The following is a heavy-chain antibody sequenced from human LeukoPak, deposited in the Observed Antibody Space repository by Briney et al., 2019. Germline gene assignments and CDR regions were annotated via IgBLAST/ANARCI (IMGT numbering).Heavy chain of an antibody. CDR3: ARQVSIYYYMDV. V-gene: IGHV4-34*01. Sequence: SETLSLTCAVYGGSLSGYYGSWIRQSPGKGMEWIGEINHSGSTNYNPSLKTRVAISVDTSKSQFSMKLSSVTAADTAVDYCARQVSIYYYMDVWGKGTTVSVSS. CDR1: GGSLSGYY. CDR2: INHSGST. J-gene: IGHJ6*03. D-gene: IGHD3-3*02.